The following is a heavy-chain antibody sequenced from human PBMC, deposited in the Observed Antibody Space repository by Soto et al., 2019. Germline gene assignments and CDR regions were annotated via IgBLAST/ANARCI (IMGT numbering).Heavy chain of an antibody. CDR1: GGTSSSYA. CDR3: ARGDRSAYCSGGSCYSR. D-gene: IGHD2-15*01. Sequence: QVQLVQSGAEVKKPGSSVKVSCKASGGTSSSYAISWVRQAPGQGLEWMGGIIPIFGTANYAQKFQGRVTITADESTSTAYMELSSLRSEDTAVYYCARGDRSAYCSGGSCYSRWGQGTLVTVSS. V-gene: IGHV1-69*01. CDR2: IIPIFGTA. J-gene: IGHJ4*02.